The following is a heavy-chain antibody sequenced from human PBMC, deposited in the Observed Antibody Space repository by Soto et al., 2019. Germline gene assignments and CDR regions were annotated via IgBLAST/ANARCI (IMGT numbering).Heavy chain of an antibody. CDR2: INHSGST. J-gene: IGHJ6*02. D-gene: IGHD3-10*01. CDR1: GGSFSGYY. Sequence: SETLSLTCAVYGGSFSGYYWSWIRQPPGKGLEWIGEINHSGSTNYNPSLKSRVAISVDTSKNQFSLKLSSVTAADTAVYYCARGRSWASGSVYYYYYYGMDVWGQGTTVTVSS. V-gene: IGHV4-34*01. CDR3: ARGRSWASGSVYYYYYYGMDV.